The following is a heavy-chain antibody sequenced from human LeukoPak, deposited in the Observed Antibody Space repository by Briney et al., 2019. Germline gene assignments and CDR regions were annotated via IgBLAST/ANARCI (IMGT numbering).Heavy chain of an antibody. J-gene: IGHJ4*02. CDR2: MNPNNGNA. V-gene: IGHV1-8*02. CDR3: ARGAWYNSAYTALHYFDY. D-gene: IGHD6-19*01. Sequence: ASVKVSCKVSGGTFSSYAISWVRQAPGQGLEWMGWMNPNNGNAGYAQKFQDKVTMTRDTSISTAYMELSSLRSEDTAIYYCARGAWYNSAYTALHYFDYWGQGTLVTVSS. CDR1: GGTFSSYA.